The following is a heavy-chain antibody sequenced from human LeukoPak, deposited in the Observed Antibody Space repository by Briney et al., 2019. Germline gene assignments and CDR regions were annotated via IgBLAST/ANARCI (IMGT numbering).Heavy chain of an antibody. Sequence: PGGSLRLSCAASGFTFSSYAMHWVRQASGKGLEWVAVISYDGSNKYYADSVKGRFTISRDNSKNTLYLQMNSLRAEDTAVYYCARADYGDYIYYYYYGMDVWGQGTTVTVSS. V-gene: IGHV3-30-3*01. CDR2: ISYDGSNK. D-gene: IGHD4-17*01. CDR3: ARADYGDYIYYYYYGMDV. CDR1: GFTFSSYA. J-gene: IGHJ6*02.